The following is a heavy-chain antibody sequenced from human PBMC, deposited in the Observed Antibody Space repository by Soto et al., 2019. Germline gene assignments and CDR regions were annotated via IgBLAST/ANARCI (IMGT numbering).Heavy chain of an antibody. CDR3: ARGLTMVRGAVDY. CDR1: GFTFSSYS. D-gene: IGHD3-10*01. Sequence: EVQLVESGGGLVKPGGSLRLSCAASGFTFSSYSMNWVRQAPGKGLEWVSSISSSSSYIYYADSVKGRFTISRDNAKNSLYLQMNSLRAEDTAEYYCARGLTMVRGAVDYWGQGTLVTVSS. J-gene: IGHJ4*02. CDR2: ISSSSSYI. V-gene: IGHV3-21*01.